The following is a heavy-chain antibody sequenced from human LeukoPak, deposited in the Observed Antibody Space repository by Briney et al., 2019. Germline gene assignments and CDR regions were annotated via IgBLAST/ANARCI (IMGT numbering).Heavy chain of an antibody. CDR1: GFTFSTYE. V-gene: IGHV3-48*03. CDR2: ISGTSNTI. CDR3: ARDLGSYSSGWYMGFDY. D-gene: IGHD6-19*01. J-gene: IGHJ4*02. Sequence: GGSLRLSCEASGFTFSTYEMNWVRQTPGKGLEWVSYISGTSNTIYYADSVKGRFTVSRDNAKNSLYLQMNSLRAEDTAIYYCARDLGSYSSGWYMGFDYWGQGTLVTVSS.